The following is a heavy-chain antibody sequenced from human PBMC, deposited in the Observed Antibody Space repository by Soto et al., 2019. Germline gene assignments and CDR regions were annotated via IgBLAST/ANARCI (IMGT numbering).Heavy chain of an antibody. CDR3: VSINAGGWYYFDY. CDR1: GGSIDNSSYY. J-gene: IGHJ4*02. CDR2: VYYSGST. Sequence: PSETLSLTCAVSGGSIDNSSYYWGWIRQPPGKGLEWIGSVYYSGSTYYSPSLKSRVTVSVDTSKNQFSLTLNSVTAADTAVYYCVSINAGGWYYFDYWGQGILVTVSP. V-gene: IGHV4-39*01. D-gene: IGHD6-19*01.